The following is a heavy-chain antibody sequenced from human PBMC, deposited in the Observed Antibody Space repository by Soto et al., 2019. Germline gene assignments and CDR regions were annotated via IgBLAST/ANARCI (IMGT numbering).Heavy chain of an antibody. CDR3: AKISYYDFWSGYYSY. CDR1: GFTFSSYA. D-gene: IGHD3-3*01. CDR2: ISGSGGST. V-gene: IGHV3-23*01. Sequence: GGSLRLSCAASGFTFSSYAMSWVRQAPGKGLEWVSAISGSGGSTYYADSVKGRFTISRDNSKNTLYLQMNSLRAEDTAVYYCAKISYYDFWSGYYSYWCQGTLVTVSS. J-gene: IGHJ4*02.